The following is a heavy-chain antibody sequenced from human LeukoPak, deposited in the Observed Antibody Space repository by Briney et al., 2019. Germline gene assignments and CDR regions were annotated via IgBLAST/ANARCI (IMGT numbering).Heavy chain of an antibody. J-gene: IGHJ6*02. CDR1: GYTFTSYD. D-gene: IGHD1-14*01. V-gene: IGHV1-8*01. Sequence: GASVKVSCKASGYTFTSYDINWVRQAPGQGLEWMGWMNPNSGNTVYAQKFQGRVTMTRNTSISTAYMELSSLRSEHTAVYYCARRNRPRGSVYYYGMDVWGQGTTVTVSS. CDR2: MNPNSGNT. CDR3: ARRNRPRGSVYYYGMDV.